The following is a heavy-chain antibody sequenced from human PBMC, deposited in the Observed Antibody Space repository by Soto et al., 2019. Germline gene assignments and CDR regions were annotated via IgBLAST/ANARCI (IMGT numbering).Heavy chain of an antibody. J-gene: IGHJ5*02. CDR1: GYTFTGYY. V-gene: IGHV1-2*04. CDR2: INPNSGGT. CDR3: ARGGDSYCSGGSCYSWFDP. D-gene: IGHD2-15*01. Sequence: QVQLVQSGAEVKKPGASVKVSCKASGYTFTGYYMHWVRQAPGQGLAWMGWINPNSGGTNYAQKFQGWVTMTRDTSISTAYMEMSRLRSDDTAVYYCARGGDSYCSGGSCYSWFDPWGQGTLVTVSS.